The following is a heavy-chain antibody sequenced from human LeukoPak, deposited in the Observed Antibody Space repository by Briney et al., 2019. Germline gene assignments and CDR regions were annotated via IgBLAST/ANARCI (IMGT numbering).Heavy chain of an antibody. V-gene: IGHV3-7*01. CDR3: ARDFEDTAMGGDY. D-gene: IGHD5-18*01. CDR1: GFTFSSYW. CDR2: IKQDGSEK. Sequence: GGSLRLSCAAYGFTFSSYWMSWVRQAPGKGLEWVANIKQDGSEKYYVDSVKGRFTISRDNAKNSLYLQMNSLRAEDTAVYYCARDFEDTAMGGDYWGQGTLVTVSS. J-gene: IGHJ4*02.